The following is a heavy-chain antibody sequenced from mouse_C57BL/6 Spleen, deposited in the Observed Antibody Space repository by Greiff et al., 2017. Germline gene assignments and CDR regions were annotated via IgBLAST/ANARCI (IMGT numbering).Heavy chain of an antibody. Sequence: VQLQQSGAELARPGASVKLSCKASGYTFTSYGISWVKQRTGQGLEWIGEIYPRSGNTYYNEKFKGKATLSADKSSSTAYMELRSLTSEDSAVYFCARDTTVVATPYWYFDVWGTGTTVTVSS. CDR2: IYPRSGNT. CDR1: GYTFTSYG. J-gene: IGHJ1*03. V-gene: IGHV1-81*01. CDR3: ARDTTVVATPYWYFDV. D-gene: IGHD1-1*01.